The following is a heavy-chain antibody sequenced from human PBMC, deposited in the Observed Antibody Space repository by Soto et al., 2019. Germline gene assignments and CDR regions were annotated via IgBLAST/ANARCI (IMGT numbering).Heavy chain of an antibody. V-gene: IGHV1-18*01. Sequence: ASVKVSCKASGYTFTSYGISWVRQALGQGLEWMGWISAYNGNTNYAQKLQGRVTMTTDTSTSTAYMELRSLRSDDTAVYYCAREGRDDRSGYSYALYGMDVWGQGTTVTVSS. D-gene: IGHD3-22*01. CDR1: GYTFTSYG. CDR2: ISAYNGNT. CDR3: AREGRDDRSGYSYALYGMDV. J-gene: IGHJ6*02.